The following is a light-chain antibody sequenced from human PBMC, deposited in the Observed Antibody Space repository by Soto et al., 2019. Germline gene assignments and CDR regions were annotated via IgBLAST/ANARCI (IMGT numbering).Light chain of an antibody. Sequence: QSVLTQPASVSGSSGQSITISCTGTSSDVGSYNLVSWYQQHPGKAPKLMIYEGSKRPSGVSNRFSGSKSGNTASLTISGLQAEDEADYYCCSYAGSSTFYVFGTGTKVNVL. J-gene: IGLJ1*01. CDR1: SSDVGSYNL. CDR3: CSYAGSSTFYV. V-gene: IGLV2-23*01. CDR2: EGS.